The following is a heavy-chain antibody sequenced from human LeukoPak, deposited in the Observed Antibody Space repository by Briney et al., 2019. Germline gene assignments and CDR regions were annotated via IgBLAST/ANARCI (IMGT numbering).Heavy chain of an antibody. CDR2: IYYSGST. CDR1: GGSISSYC. V-gene: IGHV4-59*01. D-gene: IGHD1-14*01. CDR3: ARGPGAFDI. Sequence: SETLSLTCTVSGGSISSYCWSWIRQPPGKGLEWIGYIYYSGSTNYNPSLKSRVTISVDTSKNQFSLKLSSVTAADTAVYYCARGPGAFDIWGQGTMVTVSS. J-gene: IGHJ3*02.